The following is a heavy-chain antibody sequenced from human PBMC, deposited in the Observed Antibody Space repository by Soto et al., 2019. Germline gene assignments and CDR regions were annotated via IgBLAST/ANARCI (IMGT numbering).Heavy chain of an antibody. V-gene: IGHV3-33*08. CDR3: AREALYCGGDCYFDY. Sequence: GGSLRLSCAASGFTFSSYGMHWVRQAPGKGLEWVAVIWYDGSNKYYADSVKGRFTISRDNSKNTLYLQMNSLRAEDTAVYYCAREALYCGGDCYFDYWGQGTLVTVSS. CDR1: GFTFSSYG. D-gene: IGHD2-21*02. CDR2: IWYDGSNK. J-gene: IGHJ4*02.